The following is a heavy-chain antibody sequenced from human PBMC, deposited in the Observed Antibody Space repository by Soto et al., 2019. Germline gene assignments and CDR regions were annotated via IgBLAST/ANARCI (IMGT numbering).Heavy chain of an antibody. CDR3: ARGDIVVVKATNYYYYYGMDV. D-gene: IGHD2-2*01. J-gene: IGHJ6*02. V-gene: IGHV5-10-1*01. CDR2: IDPSDSYT. CDR1: GNSFTSYW. Sequence: XESLKISWKCSGNSFTSYWISLVLQMPGKGLEWMGRIDPSDSYTNYSPSFQGHVTISADKSISTAYLQWSSLKASDTAMYYCARGDIVVVKATNYYYYYGMDVWGQGTTVTVSS.